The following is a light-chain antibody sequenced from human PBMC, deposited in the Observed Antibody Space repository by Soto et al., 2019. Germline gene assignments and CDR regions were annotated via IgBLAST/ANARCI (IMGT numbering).Light chain of an antibody. V-gene: IGKV1-39*01. Sequence: DIQMTQSPSSLSASVGDRVTITCRASQSISTFLHGYQQRPGEAPKLLIYVASNLYSGVPSRLSGSGSGTDFTLAISSLQPEDFATYYCQQTSSVPRTFGQGTKLEIK. CDR1: QSISTF. J-gene: IGKJ2*01. CDR2: VAS. CDR3: QQTSSVPRT.